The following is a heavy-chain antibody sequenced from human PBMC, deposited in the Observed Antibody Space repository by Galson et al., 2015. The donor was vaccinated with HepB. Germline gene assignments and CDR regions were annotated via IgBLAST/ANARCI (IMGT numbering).Heavy chain of an antibody. J-gene: IGHJ4*02. D-gene: IGHD6-13*01. CDR1: GGTFSSYT. CDR3: ARDRDGDSSSWFDY. Sequence: SVKVSCKASGGTFSSYTISWVRQAPGQGLEWMGRIIPILGIANYAQRFQGRVMITADKSTSTAYMELSSLRSEDTAVYYCARDRDGDSSSWFDYWGQGTLVTVSS. CDR2: IIPILGIA. V-gene: IGHV1-69*04.